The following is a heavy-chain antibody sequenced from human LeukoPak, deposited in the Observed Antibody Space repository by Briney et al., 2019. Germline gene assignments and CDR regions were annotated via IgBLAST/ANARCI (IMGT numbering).Heavy chain of an antibody. Sequence: SGGSLRLSCAASGFTFSDYYMSWIRQAPGPGLEWVSYISSSSTYTNYADSVKGRFTISRDNAKNSLYLQMNSLGAEDTAVYYCAKDGDYIDYWGQGTLVTVSS. CDR2: ISSSSTYT. D-gene: IGHD4-17*01. J-gene: IGHJ4*02. CDR3: AKDGDYIDY. CDR1: GFTFSDYY. V-gene: IGHV3-11*05.